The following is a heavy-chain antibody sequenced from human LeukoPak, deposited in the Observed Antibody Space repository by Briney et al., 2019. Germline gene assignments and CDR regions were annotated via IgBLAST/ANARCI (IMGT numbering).Heavy chain of an antibody. CDR3: AKAPRSDYYA. Sequence: PGGSLRLSCAASGFTFSSYGMHWVRQAPGKGLEWVTVISYDGSNKYYADSVKGRFTISRDNSKNTLYLQMNSLGAEDTAVYYCAKAPRSDYYAWGQGTLVTVSS. CDR1: GFTFSSYG. V-gene: IGHV3-30*18. CDR2: ISYDGSNK. D-gene: IGHD3-22*01. J-gene: IGHJ5*02.